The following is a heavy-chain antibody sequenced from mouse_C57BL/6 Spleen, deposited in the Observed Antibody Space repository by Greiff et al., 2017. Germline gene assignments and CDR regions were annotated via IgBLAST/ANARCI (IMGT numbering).Heavy chain of an antibody. V-gene: IGHV1-69*01. CDR3: ASRGYYGNYVPFAY. Sequence: VQLQQSGAELVMPGASVKLSCKASGYTFTSYWMHWVKQRPGQGLEWIGEIDPSDSYTKYNQKFKGKSTLTVAKSSSTAYMQLSSLTSEDSAVYSCASRGYYGNYVPFAYWGQGTLVTVSA. D-gene: IGHD2-1*01. CDR1: GYTFTSYW. J-gene: IGHJ3*01. CDR2: IDPSDSYT.